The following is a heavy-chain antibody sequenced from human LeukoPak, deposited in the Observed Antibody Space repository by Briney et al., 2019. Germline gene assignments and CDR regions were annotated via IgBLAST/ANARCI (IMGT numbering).Heavy chain of an antibody. CDR3: ARALIGYYFDY. V-gene: IGHV3-21*06. CDR1: SFTFSSYA. Sequence: GGSLRLSCGASSFTFSSYAMSWVRQAPGKGLEWVSSVSNSGDYIHYADSVKGRFTISRDNSKNSLYLQMNSLRAEDTAVYYCARALIGYYFDYWGQGTLVTVSS. J-gene: IGHJ4*02. CDR2: VSNSGDYI. D-gene: IGHD2-8*01.